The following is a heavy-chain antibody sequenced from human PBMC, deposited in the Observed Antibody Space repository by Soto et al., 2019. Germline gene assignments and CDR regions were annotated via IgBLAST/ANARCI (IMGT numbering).Heavy chain of an antibody. V-gene: IGHV3-9*01. D-gene: IGHD3-10*01. CDR3: AKDAGRRGAEHLHH. CDR2: ISSNSGSI. Sequence: EVQLVESGGGLVQPGRSLRLSCAASGFTFDHYVMHWVRRAPGKGLEWVSGISSNSGSIDYADSVKDRFTMSRDNAKNSLYLQMNSLRSEDTALYYCAKDAGRRGAEHLHHWGQGTLVVVSS. J-gene: IGHJ1*01. CDR1: GFTFDHYV.